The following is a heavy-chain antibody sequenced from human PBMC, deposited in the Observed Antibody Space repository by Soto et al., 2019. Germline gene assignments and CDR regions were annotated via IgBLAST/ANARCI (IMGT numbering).Heavy chain of an antibody. D-gene: IGHD2-15*01. CDR2: INHSGST. V-gene: IGHV4-34*01. J-gene: IGHJ3*02. CDR1: GGSFSGYY. CDR3: ARFIVVVVAASDDLMMEAFDI. Sequence: TSETLSLTCAVYGGSFSGYYWSWIRQPPGKGLEWIGEINHSGSTNYNPSLKSRVTISVDTSKNQFSLKLSSVTAADTAVYYCARFIVVVVAASDDLMMEAFDIWGQGTMVTVSS.